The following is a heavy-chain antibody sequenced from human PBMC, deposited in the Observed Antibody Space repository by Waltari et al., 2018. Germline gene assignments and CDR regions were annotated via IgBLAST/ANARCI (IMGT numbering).Heavy chain of an antibody. CDR2: IYYSGST. V-gene: IGHV4-30-4*08. CDR1: GGSISSSYYY. D-gene: IGHD1-7*01. J-gene: IGHJ4*02. Sequence: QVQLQESGPGLVKPSQPLSLTCTVSGGSISSSYYYWSWIRQPPGKSLEWIGYIYYSGSTYYNPSLKSRVTISLDTSKNQFSLKLYSVTAADTAVYYCARDTLELLDYWGQGTLVTVSS. CDR3: ARDTLELLDY.